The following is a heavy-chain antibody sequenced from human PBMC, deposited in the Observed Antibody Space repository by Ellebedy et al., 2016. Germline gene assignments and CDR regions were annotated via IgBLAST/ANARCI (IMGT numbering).Heavy chain of an antibody. D-gene: IGHD3-10*01. CDR3: ARDQSPYYYGSGSYYRLDY. V-gene: IGHV1-69*13. Sequence: SVKVSXXASGGTFSSYAISWVRQPPGQGLEWMGGIIPIFGTANYAQKFQGRVTITADESTSTAYMELSSLRSEDTAVYYCARDQSPYYYGSGSYYRLDYWGQGTLVTVSS. J-gene: IGHJ4*02. CDR2: IIPIFGTA. CDR1: GGTFSSYA.